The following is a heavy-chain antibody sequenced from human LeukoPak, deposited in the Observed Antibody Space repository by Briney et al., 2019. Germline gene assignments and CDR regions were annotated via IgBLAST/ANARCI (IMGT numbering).Heavy chain of an antibody. CDR1: VGSFSGHY. V-gene: IGHV4-34*01. Sequence: PSETLSLTCAVYVGSFSGHYWSWLRQPPGKGLEWIGEINNSGTINYSPSLKSRVTISVDTSKNQFSLKLSSVTAADTAVYYCARGYSSSWYYWFDPWGQGTLVTVSS. J-gene: IGHJ5*02. D-gene: IGHD6-13*01. CDR2: INNSGTI. CDR3: ARGYSSSWYYWFDP.